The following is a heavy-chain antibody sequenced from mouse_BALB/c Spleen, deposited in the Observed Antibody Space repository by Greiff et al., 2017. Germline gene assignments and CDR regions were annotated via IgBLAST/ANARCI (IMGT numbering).Heavy chain of an antibody. J-gene: IGHJ2*01. CDR1: GFSLTSYG. CDR3: ARDSAYYYRYDRGYFDY. CDR2: IWAGGST. D-gene: IGHD2-14*01. Sequence: VMLVESGPGLVAPSQSLSITCTVSGFSLTSYGVHWVRQPPGKGLEWLGVIWAGGSTNYNSALMSRLSISKDNSKSQVFLKMNSLQTDDTAMYYCARDSAYYYRYDRGYFDYWGQGTTLTVSS. V-gene: IGHV2-9*02.